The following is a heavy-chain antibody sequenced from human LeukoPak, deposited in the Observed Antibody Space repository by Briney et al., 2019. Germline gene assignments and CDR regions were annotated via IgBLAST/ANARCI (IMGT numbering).Heavy chain of an antibody. D-gene: IGHD3-22*01. CDR2: IFYSGST. J-gene: IGHJ4*02. CDR3: ARENAYYDSSGYYYGSGYFDY. V-gene: IGHV4-59*01. CDR1: GGSISSYY. Sequence: TSETLSLTCTVSGGSISSYYWSWIRQPPGKGLEWIGDIFYSGSTNYNPSLKSRVTISVDTSKNQFSLKLSSVTAADTAVYYCARENAYYDSSGYYYGSGYFDYWGQGTLVTVSS.